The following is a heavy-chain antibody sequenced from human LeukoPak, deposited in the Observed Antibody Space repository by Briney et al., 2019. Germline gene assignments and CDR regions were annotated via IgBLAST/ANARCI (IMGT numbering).Heavy chain of an antibody. CDR1: GFTLSGDW. Sequence: GGSLRLSCAVSGFTLSGDWMHWVRQAPGKGLEWVSRMNQDGSDTSYADSVKGRFTISRDNAKSTVYLQMSSLRAEDSAVYYCATVFGYWGQGTLVTVSS. V-gene: IGHV3-74*01. J-gene: IGHJ4*02. CDR2: MNQDGSDT. CDR3: ATVFGY.